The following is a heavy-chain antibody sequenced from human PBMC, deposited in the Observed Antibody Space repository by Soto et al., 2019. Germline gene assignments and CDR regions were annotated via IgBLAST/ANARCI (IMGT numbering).Heavy chain of an antibody. CDR1: GGTFSSYA. CDR2: IIPILGIA. CDR3: ARDTNDSSGGDY. J-gene: IGHJ4*02. D-gene: IGHD3-22*01. Sequence: SVKVSCKASGGTFSSYAISWVRQAPGQGLEWMGRIIPILGIANYAQKFQGRVTITADKSTSTAYMELSSLRSEDTAVYYCARDTNDSSGGDYWGQGTLVTVSS. V-gene: IGHV1-69*04.